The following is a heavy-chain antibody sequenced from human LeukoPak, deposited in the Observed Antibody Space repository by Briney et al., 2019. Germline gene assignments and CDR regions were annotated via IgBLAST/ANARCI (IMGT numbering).Heavy chain of an antibody. Sequence: ASVKVSCKASGYTFTSHFMHWVRQAPGQGLEWMGIINPRGGSTSYTQKFQGRVTMTRDTSTSTVYMELSSLRSEDTAVYYCARVKSYYYDTSDKDAFDIWGQGTMVAVSS. D-gene: IGHD3-22*01. J-gene: IGHJ3*02. CDR1: GYTFTSHF. CDR2: INPRGGST. CDR3: ARVKSYYYDTSDKDAFDI. V-gene: IGHV1-46*01.